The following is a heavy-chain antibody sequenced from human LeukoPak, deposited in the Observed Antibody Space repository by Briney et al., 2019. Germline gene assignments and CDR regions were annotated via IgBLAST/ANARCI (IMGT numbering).Heavy chain of an antibody. D-gene: IGHD3-16*01. CDR3: AKDTYYDYVWGSYSPGRILDDAFDI. Sequence: GGSLRLSCAASGFIFSSYAMSWVRQAPGKGLEWVSAISGSGGSTYYADSVKGRFTISRDNSKNTLYLQMNSLRAEDTAVYYCAKDTYYDYVWGSYSPGRILDDAFDIWGQGTMVTVSS. CDR1: GFIFSSYA. J-gene: IGHJ3*02. CDR2: ISGSGGST. V-gene: IGHV3-23*01.